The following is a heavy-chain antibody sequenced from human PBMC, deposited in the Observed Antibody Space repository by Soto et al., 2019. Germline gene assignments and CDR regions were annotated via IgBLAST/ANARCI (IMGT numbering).Heavy chain of an antibody. Sequence: GGSLRLSCAASGFTFSSYAMSWVRQAPGKGLEWVSAISGSGGSTYYADSVKGRFTIARDNSKNTLYRQMNSLRAEDTAVYYCASRIAAANDYWGQGTLVTVSS. V-gene: IGHV3-23*01. CDR1: GFTFSSYA. CDR2: ISGSGGST. J-gene: IGHJ4*02. D-gene: IGHD6-13*01. CDR3: ASRIAAANDY.